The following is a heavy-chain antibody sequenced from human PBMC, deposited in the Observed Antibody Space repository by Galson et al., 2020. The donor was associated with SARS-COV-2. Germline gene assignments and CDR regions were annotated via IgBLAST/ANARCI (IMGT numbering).Heavy chain of an antibody. CDR1: GGSVSSNTHY. Sequence: SETLSFTCTVSGGSVSSNTHYWGWVRQPPGKGLEWIGSIYYSGSTYYNPSLKSRVSISVDASKNQLSLRLRSVIAADTAVYYCARLNFLPFGVVIKTFDYWGQGTLVTVAS. V-gene: IGHV4-39*01. D-gene: IGHD3-3*01. J-gene: IGHJ4*02. CDR3: ARLNFLPFGVVIKTFDY. CDR2: IYYSGST.